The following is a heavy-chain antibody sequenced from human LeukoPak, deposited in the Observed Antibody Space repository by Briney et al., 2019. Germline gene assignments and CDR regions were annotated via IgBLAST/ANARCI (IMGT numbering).Heavy chain of an antibody. J-gene: IGHJ5*02. D-gene: IGHD3-10*01. CDR1: GYTFTGYY. CDR2: INPNSGGT. CDR3: ARIYYGSGSYYNWDWFDP. V-gene: IGHV1-2*02. Sequence: GASVKVSCKASGYTFTGYYMHWVRQAPGQGLEWMGWINPNSGGTNYAQKFQGRVTMTRDTSISTAYMELSRLRSDDTAMYYCARIYYGSGSYYNWDWFDPWGQGTLVTVSS.